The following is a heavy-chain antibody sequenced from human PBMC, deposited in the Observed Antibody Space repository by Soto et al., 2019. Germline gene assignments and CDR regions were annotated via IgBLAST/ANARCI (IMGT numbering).Heavy chain of an antibody. CDR1: GYAFSHFG. CDR2: IGAYDGNT. CDR3: ARDLDGSGSYYTDY. D-gene: IGHD3-10*01. Sequence: ASVKVSCKASGYAFSHFGFSWVRQAPGQGLEWMGRIGAYDGNTNYAQQLQGRVTMTTDTSTSTAYMELRSLRSDDTAVYFCARDLDGSGSYYTDYWGQGTLVTVSS. J-gene: IGHJ4*02. V-gene: IGHV1-18*01.